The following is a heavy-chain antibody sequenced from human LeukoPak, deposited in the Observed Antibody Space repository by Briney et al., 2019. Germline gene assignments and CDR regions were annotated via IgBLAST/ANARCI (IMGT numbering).Heavy chain of an antibody. Sequence: ASVKVSCKASGYTFTSYGISSVRQAPGQGLEWMGWISAYNGNTIYAQKLQGRVTMTTDTSTSTAYMELRSLRSDDTAVYYCARDRRRGYSGYGLNDAFDIWGQGTMVTVSS. CDR3: ARDRRRGYSGYGLNDAFDI. CDR1: GYTFTSYG. V-gene: IGHV1-18*01. CDR2: ISAYNGNT. J-gene: IGHJ3*02. D-gene: IGHD5-12*01.